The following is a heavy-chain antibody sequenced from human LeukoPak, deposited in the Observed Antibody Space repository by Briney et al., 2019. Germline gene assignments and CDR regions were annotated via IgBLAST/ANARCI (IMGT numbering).Heavy chain of an antibody. CDR2: IYYSGST. CDR3: ARSRDYHYVWGSYRYGFDY. V-gene: IGHV4-31*03. CDR1: GGSISSGGYY. Sequence: PSQTLSLTCTVSGGSISSGGYYWSWIRQHPGKGLEWIGYIYYSGSTYYNPSLKSRVTISVDTSKNQFSLKLSSVTAADTAVYYCARSRDYHYVWGSYRYGFDYWGQGTLVTVS. J-gene: IGHJ4*02. D-gene: IGHD3-16*02.